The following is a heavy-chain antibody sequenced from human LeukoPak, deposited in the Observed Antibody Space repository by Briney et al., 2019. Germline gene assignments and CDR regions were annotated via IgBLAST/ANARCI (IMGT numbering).Heavy chain of an antibody. CDR1: GYTFTDYY. J-gene: IGHJ4*02. D-gene: IGHD2-15*01. Sequence: EASVTVSCKASGYTFTDYYMHWVRQAPGQGYEWMGWINPNDGDTNYEQKFQGRVTMTRDTSISTAHMEVSRLRSDDTAVYYCARANFLYCSSSTCFFDYWGQGTLVTVSS. V-gene: IGHV1-2*02. CDR2: INPNDGDT. CDR3: ARANFLYCSSSTCFFDY.